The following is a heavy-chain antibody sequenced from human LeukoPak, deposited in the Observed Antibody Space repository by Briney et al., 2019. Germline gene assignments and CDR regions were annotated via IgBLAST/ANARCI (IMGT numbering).Heavy chain of an antibody. CDR1: GFTFSSYG. V-gene: IGHV3-30*02. Sequence: AGGSLRLSCAASGFTFSSYGMHWVRQAPGKGLEWVAFIRYDGSNKYYADSVKGRFTISRDNSKNTLYLQMNSLRAEDTAVYYCAKDAMTTVTTGRWIDYWGQGTLVTVSS. D-gene: IGHD4-17*01. J-gene: IGHJ4*02. CDR3: AKDAMTTVTTGRWIDY. CDR2: IRYDGSNK.